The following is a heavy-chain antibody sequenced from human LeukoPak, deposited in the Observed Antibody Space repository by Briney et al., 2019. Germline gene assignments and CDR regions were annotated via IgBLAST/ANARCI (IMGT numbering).Heavy chain of an antibody. D-gene: IGHD2-15*01. CDR3: VKDGRRSPPC. J-gene: IGHJ4*02. Sequence: GGFLRLSCAASGFTFSNYVMRWVRQAAGKGPEWVSGINGGGGSTFYAESVKGRFTISRDSSKNTLYLQMNSLRAEDTAVYYCVKDGRRSPPCWGQGTLVTVSS. V-gene: IGHV3-23*01. CDR2: INGGGGST. CDR1: GFTFSNYV.